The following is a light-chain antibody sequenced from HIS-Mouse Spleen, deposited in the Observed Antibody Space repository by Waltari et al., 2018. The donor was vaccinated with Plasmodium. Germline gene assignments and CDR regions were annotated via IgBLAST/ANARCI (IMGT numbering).Light chain of an antibody. J-gene: IGKJ3*01. Sequence: EIVMTQSPATLSVSPGERATLSCRASQRVSSNLAWYQQKPGQAPRLLIYGASTRATGFPARFSGSGSGTAFTLTISSLQSEDFAVYYCQQYNNWSFTFGPGTKVDIK. V-gene: IGKV3-15*01. CDR2: GAS. CDR1: QRVSSN. CDR3: QQYNNWSFT.